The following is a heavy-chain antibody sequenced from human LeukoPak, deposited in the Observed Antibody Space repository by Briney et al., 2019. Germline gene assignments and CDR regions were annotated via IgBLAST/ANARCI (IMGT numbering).Heavy chain of an antibody. CDR2: INPSGGST. V-gene: IGHV1-46*01. CDR3: ARGYGSGSYYLLYYFDY. CDR1: GYTFTTYY. J-gene: IGHJ4*02. D-gene: IGHD3-10*01. Sequence: ASVKVSCKASGYTFTTYYMLWVRQAPGQGLEWMGIINPSGGSTSYAQKFQGRVTMTRDTSTCTVYMELSSLRSEDTAVYYCARGYGSGSYYLLYYFDYWGQGTLVTVSS.